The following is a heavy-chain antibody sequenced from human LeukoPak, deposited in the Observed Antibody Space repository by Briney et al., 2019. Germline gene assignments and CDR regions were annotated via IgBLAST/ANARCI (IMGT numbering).Heavy chain of an antibody. CDR2: ISGSGGST. CDR3: AKDRRTRITMIVVVTILDY. J-gene: IGHJ4*02. D-gene: IGHD3-22*01. V-gene: IGHV3-23*01. Sequence: PGGSLRLSCAASGFTFSSYAMSWVRQAPGKGLEWVSAISGSGGSTYYAGSVKGRFTISRDNSKNTLYLQMNSLRAEDTAVYYCAKDRRTRITMIVVVTILDYWGQGTLVTVSS. CDR1: GFTFSSYA.